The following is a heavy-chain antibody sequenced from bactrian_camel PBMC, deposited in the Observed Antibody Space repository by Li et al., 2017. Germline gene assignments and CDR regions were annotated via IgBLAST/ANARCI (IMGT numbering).Heavy chain of an antibody. CDR2: IDSDGTT. CDR1: GYTYRTYC. D-gene: IGHD6*01. Sequence: HVQLVESGGGLVQPGGSLRLSCAVSGYTYRTYCMGWFRQAPGKEREGVAAIDSDGTTSYSPSVMGRFTISQDNAKKSVSLQMNNLEPGDTAVYYCAADDGGSSPERVTDFGYWDQGTQVTVS. V-gene: IGHV3S53*01. CDR3: AADDGGSSPERVTDFGY. J-gene: IGHJ6*01.